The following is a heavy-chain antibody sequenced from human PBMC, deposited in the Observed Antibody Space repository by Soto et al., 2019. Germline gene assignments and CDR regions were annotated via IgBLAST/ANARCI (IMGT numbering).Heavy chain of an antibody. Sequence: QLQLQESGSGLVKPSQTLSLTCAVSGGSISSGGYSWSWIRQPPGKGLEWIGYIYHSGSTYYNPSLKSRVTISVDRSKNQFSLKLSSVTAADTAVYYCARGILWFGGAYYFDYWGQGTLVTVSS. CDR2: IYHSGST. V-gene: IGHV4-30-2*01. D-gene: IGHD3-10*01. J-gene: IGHJ4*02. CDR1: GGSISSGGYS. CDR3: ARGILWFGGAYYFDY.